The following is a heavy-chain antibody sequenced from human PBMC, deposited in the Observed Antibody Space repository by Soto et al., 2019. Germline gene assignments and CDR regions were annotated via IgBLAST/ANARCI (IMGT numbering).Heavy chain of an antibody. Sequence: QVKLQESGPGLVKPSQTLSLTCTVSGGSISSGGYYWSWIRQHPGKGLEWIGYLYYRGSTYYNPSLKSRVTISVDTSKNQFFLKLSSVTAADTAVYYCAIYCSSTSCYTGVGYWGQGTLVTVSS. CDR2: LYYRGST. D-gene: IGHD2-2*02. V-gene: IGHV4-31*03. CDR3: AIYCSSTSCYTGVGY. J-gene: IGHJ4*02. CDR1: GGSISSGGYY.